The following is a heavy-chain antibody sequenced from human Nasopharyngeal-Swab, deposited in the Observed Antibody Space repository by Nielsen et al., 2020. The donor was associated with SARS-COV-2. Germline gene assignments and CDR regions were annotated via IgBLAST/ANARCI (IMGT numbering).Heavy chain of an antibody. CDR3: AREYQSTYYYDSSGPIYDAFDI. D-gene: IGHD3-22*01. J-gene: IGHJ3*02. CDR2: IYYSGST. Sequence: SETLSLTCTVPGGPISSYYWSWIRQPPGKGLEWIGYIYYSGSTNYNPSLKSRVTISVDTSKNQFSLKLSSVTAADTAVYYCAREYQSTYYYDSSGPIYDAFDIWGQGTMVTVSS. CDR1: GGPISSYY. V-gene: IGHV4-59*01.